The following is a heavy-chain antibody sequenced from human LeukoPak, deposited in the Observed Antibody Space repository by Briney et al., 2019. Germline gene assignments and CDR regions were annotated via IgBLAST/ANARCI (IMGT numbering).Heavy chain of an antibody. Sequence: PSETLSLTCTVSGGSISSYYWSWIRQPAGKGLEWIGRIYTSGSTNYNPSLKSRVTMSVDTSKNQFSLKLSSVTAADTAVYFCARDRHVTDKLGGDAFDTWGQGTTVTVS. J-gene: IGHJ3*02. CDR3: ARDRHVTDKLGGDAFDT. CDR1: GGSISSYY. V-gene: IGHV4-4*07. D-gene: IGHD3-16*01. CDR2: IYTSGST.